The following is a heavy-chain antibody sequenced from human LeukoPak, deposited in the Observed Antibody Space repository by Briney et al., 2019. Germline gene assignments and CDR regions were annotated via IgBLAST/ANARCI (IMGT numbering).Heavy chain of an antibody. CDR2: ISWNSGSI. CDR1: GFAFDDYA. J-gene: IGHJ3*02. Sequence: QPGRSQRLSCAASGFAFDDYAMHWVRQAPGKGLEWVSGISWNSGSIGYADSVKGRFTISGDNAKNSLYLQMNSLRAEDTAVYYCARDRSIVGAFDIWGQGTMVTVSS. D-gene: IGHD1-26*01. CDR3: ARDRSIVGAFDI. V-gene: IGHV3-9*01.